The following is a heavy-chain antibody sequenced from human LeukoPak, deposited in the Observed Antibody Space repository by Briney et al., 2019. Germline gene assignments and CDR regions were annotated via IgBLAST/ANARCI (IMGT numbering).Heavy chain of an antibody. CDR2: INHSGST. J-gene: IGHJ4*02. V-gene: IGHV4-34*01. CDR3: ARRVRSFDY. CDR1: GGSFSGYY. Sequence: PSETLSLTCAVYGGSFSGYYWSWIRQPPGKGLEWIGEINHSGSTNYNPSLKSRVTISVDTSKNQFSLKLSSVTAVDTAVYYCARRVRSFDYWGQGTLVTVSS.